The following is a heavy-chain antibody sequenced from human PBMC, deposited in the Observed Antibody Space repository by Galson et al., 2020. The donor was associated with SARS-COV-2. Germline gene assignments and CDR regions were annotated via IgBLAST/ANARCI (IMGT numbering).Heavy chain of an antibody. CDR3: ATLVHPTGTTNYYYSLAV. CDR2: FYPEDGET. Sequence: ASVNVSCQVSGYTLTELSMHWVRQAPGKGLAGMGGFYPEDGETLYAQKIQGRVTMTEDTSTDTAYMELSSLRSEDTAVYYCATLVHPTGTTNYYYSLAVWGKGPTFTVSS. V-gene: IGHV1-24*01. D-gene: IGHD4-17*01. J-gene: IGHJ6*03. CDR1: GYTLTELS.